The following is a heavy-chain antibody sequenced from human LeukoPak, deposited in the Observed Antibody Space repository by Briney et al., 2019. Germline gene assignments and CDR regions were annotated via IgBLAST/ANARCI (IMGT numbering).Heavy chain of an antibody. CDR3: ARDSPPFHSWFDP. Sequence: SETLSLTCAVSGGSISSSNWWSWVRQPPGKGLEWIGEIYHSGSTNYDPSLKSRVTISVDKSKNQFSLKLSSVTAADTAVYYCARDSPPFHSWFDPWGQGTLVTVSS. J-gene: IGHJ5*02. V-gene: IGHV4-4*02. CDR1: GGSISSSNW. CDR2: IYHSGST.